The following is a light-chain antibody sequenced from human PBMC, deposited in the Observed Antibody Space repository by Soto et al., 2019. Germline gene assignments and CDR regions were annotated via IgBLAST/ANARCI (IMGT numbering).Light chain of an antibody. CDR2: GAS. Sequence: EVVLTQSPVTLSVSPGERATLSCRASQSVSNNLAWYQQKPGQAPRLLIYGASTRATGIPARFSGSGSGTEFTLTISSLPSEDFAVYYCQQYNNWYTFGQGTKLEIK. J-gene: IGKJ2*01. V-gene: IGKV3-15*01. CDR1: QSVSNN. CDR3: QQYNNWYT.